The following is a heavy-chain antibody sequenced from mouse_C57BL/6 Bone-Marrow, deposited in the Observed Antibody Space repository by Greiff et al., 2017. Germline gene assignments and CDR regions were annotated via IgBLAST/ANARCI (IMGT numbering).Heavy chain of an antibody. Sequence: VQLQQSGAELVKPGASVKLSCTASGFNIKDYYMHWVKQRTEQGLEWIGRIDPEDGETKNAPKFQGKATITADTSSNTAYLQLSSLTSEDTAVYYCARYYGRRAWFAYWGQGTLVTVSA. CDR2: IDPEDGET. CDR3: ARYYGRRAWFAY. J-gene: IGHJ3*01. CDR1: GFNIKDYY. V-gene: IGHV14-2*01. D-gene: IGHD1-1*01.